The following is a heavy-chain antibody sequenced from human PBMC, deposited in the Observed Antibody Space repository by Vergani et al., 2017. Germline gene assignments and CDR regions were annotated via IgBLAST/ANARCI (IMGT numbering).Heavy chain of an antibody. D-gene: IGHD3-10*01. CDR2: MYHSGST. Sequence: QVRLQESGPGLVKPSETLSLTCSVSGGSMSGYYWSWIRQPPGKELEWIGYMYHSGSTNYNPSLETRVTISGDTSKNQVSLKLNSVTAADTAVYYCGRVAEFYGLGSRLLDLWGQGILVTVSS. CDR3: GRVAEFYGLGSRLLDL. CDR1: GGSMSGYY. V-gene: IGHV4-59*01. J-gene: IGHJ5*02.